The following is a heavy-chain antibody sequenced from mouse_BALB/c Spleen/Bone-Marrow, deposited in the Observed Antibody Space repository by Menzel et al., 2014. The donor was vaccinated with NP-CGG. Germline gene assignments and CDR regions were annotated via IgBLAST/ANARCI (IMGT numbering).Heavy chain of an antibody. D-gene: IGHD2-14*01. CDR3: ARRDLRSWFAY. J-gene: IGHJ3*01. V-gene: IGHV1S81*02. CDR2: TNPSNGRA. CDR1: GYTFTSYW. Sequence: QVQLQQSGAELVKPGASVNLSCKASGYTFTSYWVYWVKQRPGQGLEWIGETNPSNGRANYNEKFKNKATLTVDKSTSTAYMQVSSLTSEDSAVYYCARRDLRSWFAYWGQGTLVTVSA.